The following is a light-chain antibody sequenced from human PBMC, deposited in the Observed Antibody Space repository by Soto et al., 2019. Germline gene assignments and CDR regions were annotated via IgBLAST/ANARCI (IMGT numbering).Light chain of an antibody. J-gene: IGKJ1*01. Sequence: EIVLTQSPATLSLSPGERAILSCRASQSVSTYLAWYQQKPGQAPRLLIFDASNRATGIPARFSGSGSGTDFTLTISSLEPEDFAVYYCQQYGSSLWTFGQGTKVEIK. CDR2: DAS. CDR3: QQYGSSLWT. CDR1: QSVSTY. V-gene: IGKV3-11*01.